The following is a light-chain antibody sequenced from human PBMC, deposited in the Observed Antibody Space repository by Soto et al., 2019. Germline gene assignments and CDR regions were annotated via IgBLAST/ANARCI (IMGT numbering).Light chain of an antibody. CDR1: SSDVGNYNL. J-gene: IGLJ2*01. CDR2: EVT. CDR3: CSYAGSSTSV. Sequence: QSVLTQPASVSGSPGQSITISCTGTSSDVGNYNLVSWYQQHPGKAPKLMIYEVTRRPSGVSNRFSGSKSGNTASLTISGLQAEDEADYYCCSYAGSSTSVFGGGTKVTVL. V-gene: IGLV2-23*02.